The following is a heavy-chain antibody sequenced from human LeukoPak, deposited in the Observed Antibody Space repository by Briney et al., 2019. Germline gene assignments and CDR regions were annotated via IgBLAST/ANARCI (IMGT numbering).Heavy chain of an antibody. Sequence: GGSLRLSCAASGFTFSNAWMSWVRQAPGKGLEWVSSISSSSSYIYYADSVKGRFTVSRDNAKNSLYLQMNSLRAEDTAVYYCARGGQWLVWHYWGQGTLVTVSS. CDR1: GFTFSNAW. CDR3: ARGGQWLVWHY. CDR2: ISSSSSYI. J-gene: IGHJ4*02. D-gene: IGHD6-19*01. V-gene: IGHV3-21*01.